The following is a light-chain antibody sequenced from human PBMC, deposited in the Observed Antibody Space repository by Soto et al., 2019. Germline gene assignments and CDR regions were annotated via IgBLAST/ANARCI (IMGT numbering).Light chain of an antibody. CDR2: EVS. CDR3: TSYVGSDTWV. Sequence: QSALTQPPSASGSPGQSVTISCTGTSSDVGAYKYVSWYQQYPGKAPKLMIYEVSKRPSGVPARFSGSKSGNTASLTVSGLQSXDEADYYCTSYVGSDTWVFGGGTKLTVL. V-gene: IGLV2-8*01. J-gene: IGLJ3*02. CDR1: SSDVGAYKY.